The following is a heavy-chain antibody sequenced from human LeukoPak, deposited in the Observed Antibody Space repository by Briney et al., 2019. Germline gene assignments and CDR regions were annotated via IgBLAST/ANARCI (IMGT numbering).Heavy chain of an antibody. CDR2: IYYSGST. CDR1: GGSISSYY. D-gene: IGHD1-26*01. V-gene: IGHV4-59*08. J-gene: IGHJ4*02. CDR3: ATQRGSYYPIDY. Sequence: SETLSLTCTVSGGSISSYYWSWIRQPPGKGLEWIGYIYYSGSTNCNPSLKSRVTISVDTSKNQFSLKLSSVTAADTAVYYCATQRGSYYPIDYWGQGTLVTVSS.